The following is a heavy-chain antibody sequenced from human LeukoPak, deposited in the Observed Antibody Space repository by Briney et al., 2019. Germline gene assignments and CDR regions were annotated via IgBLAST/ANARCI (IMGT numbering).Heavy chain of an antibody. CDR1: GFSFSRFG. D-gene: IGHD2-15*01. J-gene: IGHJ4*02. CDR2: ISSTSGDV. V-gene: IGHV3-48*01. CDR3: AQKGGTDH. Sequence: GGSLRLSCVASGFSFSRFGMNWVRQAPGKGLEWLSHISSTSGDVYYADSVKGRFTISRDNAKNSLYLQMSSLRVEDTAIYYCAQKGGTDHWGQGTLVTVSS.